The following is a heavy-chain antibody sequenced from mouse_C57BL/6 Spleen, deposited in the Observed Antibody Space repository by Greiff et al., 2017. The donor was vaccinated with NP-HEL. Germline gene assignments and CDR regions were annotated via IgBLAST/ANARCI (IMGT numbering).Heavy chain of an antibody. CDR1: GYTFTSYD. J-gene: IGHJ4*01. Sequence: QVQLKESGPELVKPGASVKLSCKASGYTFTSYDINWVKQRPGQGLEWIGWIYPRDGSTKYNEKFKGKATLTVDTSSSTAYMELHSLTSEDSAVYFCADSSGYAMDYWGQGTSVTVSS. D-gene: IGHD3-2*02. V-gene: IGHV1-85*01. CDR2: IYPRDGST. CDR3: ADSSGYAMDY.